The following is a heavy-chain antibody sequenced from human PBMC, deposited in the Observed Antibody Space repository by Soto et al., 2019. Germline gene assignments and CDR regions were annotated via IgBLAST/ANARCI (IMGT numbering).Heavy chain of an antibody. Sequence: GEARKISWNGSGYSSTSYWNSGVRQMPEKSKEWMGRIDPSDSYTNYSPSFQGHVTISADKSISTAYLQWSSLKASDTAMYYCARQTYSSSRYYYYGMDGWGQGTTV. V-gene: IGHV5-10-1*01. D-gene: IGHD6-6*01. CDR3: ARQTYSSSRYYYYGMDG. CDR2: IDPSDSYT. J-gene: IGHJ6*02. CDR1: GYSSTSYW.